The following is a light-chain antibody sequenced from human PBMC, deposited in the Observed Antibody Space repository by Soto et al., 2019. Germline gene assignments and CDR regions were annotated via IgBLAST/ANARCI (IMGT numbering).Light chain of an antibody. CDR2: EGT. CDR3: SSYAGSATPV. CDR1: SSDVGSYNL. Sequence: QSALTQPASVSGSPGQSITISCTGTSSDVGSYNLVSWYQHHPGKAPKLMIYEGTKRPAGVSDRFSGSKSGNTASLTICGLQADDEADYHCSSYAGSATPVFGGGTKLTVL. V-gene: IGLV2-23*01. J-gene: IGLJ2*01.